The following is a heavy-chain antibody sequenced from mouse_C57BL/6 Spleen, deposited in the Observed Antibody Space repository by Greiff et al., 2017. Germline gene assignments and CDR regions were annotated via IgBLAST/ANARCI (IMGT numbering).Heavy chain of an antibody. V-gene: IGHV1-55*01. Sequence: QVQLQQPGAELVKPGASVKMSCKASGYTFTSYWITWVKQRPGQGLEWIGDIYPGSGSTNYNEKFKSKATLTVDTSSRTAYMQLSSLTSEDSAVYYCARSYYSNWDAMDYWGQGTSVTVSS. CDR3: ARSYYSNWDAMDY. CDR2: IYPGSGST. CDR1: GYTFTSYW. D-gene: IGHD2-5*01. J-gene: IGHJ4*01.